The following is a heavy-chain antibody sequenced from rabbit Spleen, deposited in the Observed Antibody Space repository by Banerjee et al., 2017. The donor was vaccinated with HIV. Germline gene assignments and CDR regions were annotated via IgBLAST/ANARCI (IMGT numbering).Heavy chain of an antibody. CDR1: GFDFSSYG. D-gene: IGHD1-1*01. V-gene: IGHV1S47*01. Sequence: QEQLVESGGGLVQPGGSLKLSCKASGFDFSSYGVSWVRQAPGKGLEWIGYIDPIFGSTYYASWVNGRFTISSHNAQNTVSLQLNSLTAADTATYFCVRDKASISGDYGPYYFNLWRQGTLVTVS. J-gene: IGHJ4*01. CDR2: IDPIFGST. CDR3: VRDKASISGDYGPYYFNL.